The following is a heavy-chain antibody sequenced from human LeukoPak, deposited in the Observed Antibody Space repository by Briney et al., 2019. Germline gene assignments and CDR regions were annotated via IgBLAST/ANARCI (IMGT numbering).Heavy chain of an antibody. V-gene: IGHV5-51*01. CDR2: IYPGDSDT. J-gene: IGHJ3*02. CDR3: ARPYGYSLNSGDAFDI. Sequence: GESLKISCKGSGYSFTSYWIGWVRQMPGKGLEWMGIIYPGDSDTRYSPSFQGQVTISADKSISTAYLQWSSLKASDTAMYYCARPYGYSLNSGDAFDIWGQGTMVTVSS. CDR1: GYSFTSYW. D-gene: IGHD5-24*01.